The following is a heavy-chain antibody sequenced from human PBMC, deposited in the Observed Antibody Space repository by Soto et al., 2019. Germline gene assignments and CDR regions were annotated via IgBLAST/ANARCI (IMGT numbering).Heavy chain of an antibody. D-gene: IGHD2-21*02. CDR3: VLESYSCVYCYPS. CDR2: INRDGTMT. Sequence: EVQLVESGGGLVQPGGSLRLSCAASGFTFSSYWMHWVRQVPGKGLVWVSRINRDGTMTSYADFVKGRFTIARDNAKNTLFLETNGLTGADTAVYYLVLESYSCVYCYPSWGPGTGVTVSS. J-gene: IGHJ5*02. CDR1: GFTFSSYW. V-gene: IGHV3-74*02.